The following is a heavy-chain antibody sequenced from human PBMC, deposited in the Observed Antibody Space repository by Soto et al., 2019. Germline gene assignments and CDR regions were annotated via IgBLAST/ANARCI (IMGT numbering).Heavy chain of an antibody. J-gene: IGHJ4*02. CDR1: GFSFTSYA. D-gene: IGHD1-26*01. CDR2: ISGSGRNT. Sequence: DVQLLQSGGGLVQPGGSLRLSCAASGFSFTSYAMTWVRQTPGRGLEWVSGISGSGRNTFYADSVKGRFTVSRDNSRNTLYLQMYSLRAEDTAIYYCAKVPHRGGNYSFLYFEYWGQGDLVTVSS. V-gene: IGHV3-23*01. CDR3: AKVPHRGGNYSFLYFEY.